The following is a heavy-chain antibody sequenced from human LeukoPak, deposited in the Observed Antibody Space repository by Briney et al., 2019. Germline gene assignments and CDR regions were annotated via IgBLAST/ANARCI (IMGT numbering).Heavy chain of an antibody. CDR3: ARENLNYYGSGSYLY. J-gene: IGHJ4*02. V-gene: IGHV1-2*02. CDR2: INPESGAT. D-gene: IGHD3-10*01. Sequence: ASVQVSCKASGYPLSGYYIHWVRQGPGQGLEWLGWINPESGATKYAQRFEGRVTLTRDTSVTTVHMELSGLRYDDSAVYYCARENLNYYGSGSYLYWGQGSQVTVSS. CDR1: GYPLSGYY.